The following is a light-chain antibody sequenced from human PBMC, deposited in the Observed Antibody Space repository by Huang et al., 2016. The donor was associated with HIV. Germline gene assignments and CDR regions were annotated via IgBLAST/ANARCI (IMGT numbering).Light chain of an antibody. J-gene: IGKJ1*01. CDR3: MQGTHWPPT. V-gene: IGKV2-30*02. CDR1: QSLVHSDGNTY. CDR2: KVS. Sequence: DVVMTQSPFSLPVTLGQPASISCRSSQSLVHSDGNTYVNWFQQRPGQSPRRLIYKVSNRDSGVPDRFSGSGSGTDFTLRISRVEAEDVGVYYCMQGTHWPPTFGLGTTVDSK.